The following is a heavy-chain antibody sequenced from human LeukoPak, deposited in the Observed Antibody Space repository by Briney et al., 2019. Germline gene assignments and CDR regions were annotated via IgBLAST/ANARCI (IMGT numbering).Heavy chain of an antibody. CDR2: ISSSGSTI. J-gene: IGHJ5*02. Sequence: PGGSLRLSCAASGFTFSDYYMSWIRQAPGKGLEWVSYISSSGSTIYYADSVKGRFTISRDNAKNSLYLQMNSLRAEDTALYYCEKDMGPLPVPRQPPTFDPWGREPLVTVSS. CDR3: EKDMGPLPVPRQPPTFDP. D-gene: IGHD3-10*01. CDR1: GFTFSDYY. V-gene: IGHV3-11*01.